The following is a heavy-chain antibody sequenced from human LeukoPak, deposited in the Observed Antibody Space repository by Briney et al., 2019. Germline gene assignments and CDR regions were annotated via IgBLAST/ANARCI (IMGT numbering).Heavy chain of an antibody. J-gene: IGHJ4*02. CDR2: INTDGSST. CDR1: GFTFSSYW. CDR3: AKDLRGTGRLSVISD. Sequence: GGSLRLSCAASGFTFSSYWMHWVRQAPGKGLVWVSRINTDGSSTSYADSVKGRFTISRDNAKNTLYLQMNSLRAEDTAVYYCAKDLRGTGRLSVISDWGQGTLVTVSS. V-gene: IGHV3-74*01. D-gene: IGHD3-10*01.